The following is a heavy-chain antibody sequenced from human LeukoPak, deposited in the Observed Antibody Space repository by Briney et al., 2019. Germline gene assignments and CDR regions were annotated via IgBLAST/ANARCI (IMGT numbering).Heavy chain of an antibody. CDR3: AKGRESTGLFEY. CDR2: TLGSGAGT. V-gene: IGHV3-23*01. CDR1: GFTFSGYA. D-gene: IGHD1-26*01. Sequence: GGSLRLSCAASGFTFSGYAMSWVRQAPGKGLEWVSSTLGSGAGTFYADSVGGRLTISRDNSKSTVYLQMNSLRAEDTAVYYCAKGRESTGLFEYWGQGTLVTVSS. J-gene: IGHJ4*02.